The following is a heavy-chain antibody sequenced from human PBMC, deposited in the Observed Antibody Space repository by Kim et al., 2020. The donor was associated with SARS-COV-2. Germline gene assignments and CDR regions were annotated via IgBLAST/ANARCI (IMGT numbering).Heavy chain of an antibody. CDR2: ISGDGGST. CDR1: GFTFDDYA. D-gene: IGHD3-22*01. Sequence: GGSLRLSCAASGFTFDDYAMHWVRQAPGKGLEWVSLISGDGGSTYYADSVKGRFTISRDNSKNSLYLQMNSLRTEDTALYYCAKSGDYYYDSSGYLYYYYCLNVWGKGTTVTVSS. J-gene: IGHJ6*03. V-gene: IGHV3-43*02. CDR3: AKSGDYYYDSSGYLYYYYCLNV.